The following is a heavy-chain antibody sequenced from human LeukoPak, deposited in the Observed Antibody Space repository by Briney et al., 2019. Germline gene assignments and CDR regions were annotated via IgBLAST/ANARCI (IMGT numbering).Heavy chain of an antibody. V-gene: IGHV3-30*02. Sequence: GGSLRLSCAASGFTFSIYGIHWVRQAPGKGLEWVAFIRFDGSNKYYADSVKGRFTISRDNSKNTLYLQMNSPRAEDTAVYYCAKDQGDHYSDSSGSPSAFDIWGQGTMVTVSS. J-gene: IGHJ3*02. CDR3: AKDQGDHYSDSSGSPSAFDI. D-gene: IGHD3-22*01. CDR2: IRFDGSNK. CDR1: GFTFSIYG.